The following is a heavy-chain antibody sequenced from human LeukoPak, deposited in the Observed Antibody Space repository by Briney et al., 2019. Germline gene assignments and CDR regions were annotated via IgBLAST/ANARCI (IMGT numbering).Heavy chain of an antibody. V-gene: IGHV3-53*01. CDR2: IYSGGGT. CDR1: GFTVNSNY. CDR3: ATTDKSGYYYYGMDV. J-gene: IGHJ6*02. Sequence: PGGSLRLSCVASGFTVNSNYMSWVRQAPGKGLDWASVIYSGGGTYYTTSVRGRFTISRDTSKNTLYLQMNSLRVEDTAVYYCATTDKSGYYYYGMDVWGHGTTVIVSS. D-gene: IGHD1-26*01.